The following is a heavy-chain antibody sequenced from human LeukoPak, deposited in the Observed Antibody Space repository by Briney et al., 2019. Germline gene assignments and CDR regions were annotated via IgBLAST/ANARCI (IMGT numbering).Heavy chain of an antibody. J-gene: IGHJ4*02. Sequence: ASVKVSCKASGYTFTSYGISWVRQAPGQGLEWMGWISAYNGNTNYAQKFQGRVTITRDTSASTAYMELSSLRSEDTAVYYCARDTAWFGELLPFDYWGQGTLVTVSS. CDR2: ISAYNGNT. CDR1: GYTFTSYG. CDR3: ARDTAWFGELLPFDY. D-gene: IGHD3-10*01. V-gene: IGHV1-18*01.